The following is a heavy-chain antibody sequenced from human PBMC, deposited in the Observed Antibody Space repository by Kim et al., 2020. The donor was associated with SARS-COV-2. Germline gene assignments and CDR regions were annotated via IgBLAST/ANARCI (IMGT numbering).Heavy chain of an antibody. Sequence: GGSLRLSCAASGFTFSSYAMNWVRQAPGKGLEWVSGISGSGGGTYYADSVKGRFTISRDNSKNTLYVQLDSLRAEDTAAYYCAKGTGMHLYDMDVWGKGTTVTVSS. J-gene: IGHJ6*03. CDR1: GFTFSSYA. CDR2: ISGSGGGT. CDR3: AKGTGMHLYDMDV. V-gene: IGHV3-23*01.